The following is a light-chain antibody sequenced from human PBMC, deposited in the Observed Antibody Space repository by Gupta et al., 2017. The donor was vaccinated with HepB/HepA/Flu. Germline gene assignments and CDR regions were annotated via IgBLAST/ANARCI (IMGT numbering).Light chain of an antibody. CDR3: QNDYSAPLT. V-gene: IGKV1-27*01. J-gene: IGKJ4*01. Sequence: DIQMTQSPSSLSASVGDRVTITCRASQGIGTSLAWFQHKSGKVPKVLIYPASTLLSGVPSRFSGSGSGTEFTLTISSLQSEDVAIYYCQNDYSAPLTFGGGTKVEIK. CDR2: PAS. CDR1: QGIGTS.